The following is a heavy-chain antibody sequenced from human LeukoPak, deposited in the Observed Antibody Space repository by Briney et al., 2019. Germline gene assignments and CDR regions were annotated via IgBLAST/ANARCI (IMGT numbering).Heavy chain of an antibody. J-gene: IGHJ4*02. CDR1: GFTFSTYS. CDR3: ARGSKTSIDY. Sequence: PGGSLRLSSAASGFTFSTYSMNWVRQAPGKGLEWVSYISSGSNTIYYADSVKGRFTISRDNAKESLYLQMSSLRDEDTAVYYCARGSKTSIDYWGQGTLVTVSS. D-gene: IGHD3-10*01. V-gene: IGHV3-48*02. CDR2: ISSGSNTI.